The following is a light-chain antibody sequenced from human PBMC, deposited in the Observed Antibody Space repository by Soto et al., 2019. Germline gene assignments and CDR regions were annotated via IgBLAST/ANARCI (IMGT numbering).Light chain of an antibody. Sequence: QSVLTQPPSASGTPGQRVTISCSGSSSNIGTNTVNWYRQLPGTAPKLLIYNNNQRPSGVPDRFSGSKSGTSASLAISGLQSEDEADYYCAAWDDSLKGVVFGGGTKLTVL. J-gene: IGLJ2*01. V-gene: IGLV1-44*01. CDR3: AAWDDSLKGVV. CDR2: NNN. CDR1: SSNIGTNT.